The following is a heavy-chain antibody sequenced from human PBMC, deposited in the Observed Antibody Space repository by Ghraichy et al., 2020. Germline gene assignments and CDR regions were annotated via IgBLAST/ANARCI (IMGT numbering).Heavy chain of an antibody. CDR3: ARGTDDYGGNFDY. J-gene: IGHJ4*02. V-gene: IGHV1-69*13. CDR2: INPIFGTA. CDR1: GGTFSSYA. Sequence: SVKVSCKASGGTFSSYAISWVRQAPGQGLEWMGGINPIFGTANYAQKFQGRVTITADESTSTAYMELSSLRSKDTAVYYCARGTDDYGGNFDYWGQGTLVTVSS. D-gene: IGHD4-23*01.